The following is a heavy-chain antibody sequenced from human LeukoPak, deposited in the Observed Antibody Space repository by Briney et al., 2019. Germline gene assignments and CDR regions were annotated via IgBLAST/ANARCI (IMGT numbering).Heavy chain of an antibody. CDR3: ARDIEAAGLFLDY. J-gene: IGHJ4*02. CDR1: GFTFSSYW. V-gene: IGHV3-7*01. CDR2: IKQDGSEK. Sequence: GGSLRLSRAASGFTFSSYWMSWVRRAPGKGLEWVANIKQDGSEKYSVDSVKGRFTISRDNAKNSLYLQMNSLRAEDTAVYYCARDIEAAGLFLDYWGQGTLVTVSS. D-gene: IGHD6-13*01.